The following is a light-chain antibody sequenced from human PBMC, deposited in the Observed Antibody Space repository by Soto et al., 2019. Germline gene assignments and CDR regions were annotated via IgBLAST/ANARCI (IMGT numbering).Light chain of an antibody. CDR3: SSYTTRTPVV. J-gene: IGLJ2*01. Sequence: QSALTQPASVSGSPGQSITISCTGASSDVGDYNYISWYQQHPGKAPKLMIYEVSNRPSGVSNRFSGSKSANTASLTISGLRAEDEADYYCSSYTTRTPVVFGGGTKLTVL. CDR1: SSDVGDYNY. CDR2: EVS. V-gene: IGLV2-14*01.